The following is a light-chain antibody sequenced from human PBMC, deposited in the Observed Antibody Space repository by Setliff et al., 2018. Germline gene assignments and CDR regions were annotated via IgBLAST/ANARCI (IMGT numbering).Light chain of an antibody. Sequence: QSVLAQPVSVSGSPGQSITISCTGTSSDVGAFKYVSWYQQHPGKAPKLMIYEVNNRPSGVSNRFSGSKSGNTASLTISGLQGEDEADYYCYSYTITSTLLFGTGTKVTVL. J-gene: IGLJ1*01. CDR2: EVN. CDR3: YSYTITSTLL. CDR1: SSDVGAFKY. V-gene: IGLV2-14*01.